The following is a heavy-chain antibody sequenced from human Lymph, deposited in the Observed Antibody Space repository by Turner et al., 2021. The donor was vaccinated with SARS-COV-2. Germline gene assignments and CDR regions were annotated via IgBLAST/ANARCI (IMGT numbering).Heavy chain of an antibody. CDR1: GFTFSSYA. D-gene: IGHD1-26*01. Sequence: VQLVESGGGVVQPGRSLRLSCAASGFTFSSYAMHWVRPAPGKGLEWVAVISYDGNNKYYADSVKGRFTISRENSKNTLYLQMNSLRAEDTAVFYCARARGGSYSGAFDIWGRGTVVTVSS. V-gene: IGHV3-30-3*01. J-gene: IGHJ3*02. CDR2: ISYDGNNK. CDR3: ARARGGSYSGAFDI.